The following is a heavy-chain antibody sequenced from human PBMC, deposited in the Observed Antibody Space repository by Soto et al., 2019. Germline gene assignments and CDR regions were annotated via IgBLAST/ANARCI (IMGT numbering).Heavy chain of an antibody. CDR1: GYTFSRFA. CDR3: TRGGWSRGSCFPTYP. J-gene: IGHJ5*02. V-gene: IGHV1-18*01. D-gene: IGHD2-15*01. CDR2: ISAYDGNT. Sequence: LVQSGPEVKKPGASVKVSCKASGYTFSRFAIFWVRQAPGQGLEWMGWISAYDGNTHYAQNLQGRVTLTTDTSTNTACMALRSLTSTDTAVYYCTRGGWSRGSCFPTYPWGQGNAVTVSS.